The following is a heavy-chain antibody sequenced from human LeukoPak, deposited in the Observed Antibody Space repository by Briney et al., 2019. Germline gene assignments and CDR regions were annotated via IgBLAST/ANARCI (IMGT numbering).Heavy chain of an antibody. CDR3: ARLNHPGLRFLEWKEDY. CDR1: GFTFSNYG. D-gene: IGHD3-3*01. J-gene: IGHJ4*02. V-gene: IGHV3-30*02. CDR2: IRYDGSDK. Sequence: GGSLRLSCVASGFTFSNYGMHWVRQAPGKGLEWVAFIRYDGSDKYYADSVKGRFTISRDNAKNSLYLQMNSLRAEDTSVYYCARLNHPGLRFLEWKEDYWGQGTLVTVSS.